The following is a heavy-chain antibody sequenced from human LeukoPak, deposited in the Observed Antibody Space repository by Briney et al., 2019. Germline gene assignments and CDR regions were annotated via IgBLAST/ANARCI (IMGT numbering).Heavy chain of an antibody. J-gene: IGHJ4*02. CDR3: AREGTDGIYYGFDY. Sequence: ASVKVSCKASGYTFTGYYMHWVRQAPGQGLEWMGWINPNSGGTNYAQKFQGRVTMTRDTSNSTAYMELSRLRSDDTAVYYCAREGTDGIYYGFDYWGQGTLVTVSS. V-gene: IGHV1-2*02. CDR1: GYTFTGYY. D-gene: IGHD1-26*01. CDR2: INPNSGGT.